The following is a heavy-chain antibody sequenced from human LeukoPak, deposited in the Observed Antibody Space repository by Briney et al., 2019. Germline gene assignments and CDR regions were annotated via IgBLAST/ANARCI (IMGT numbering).Heavy chain of an antibody. CDR1: GDSVSNSLKY. CDR2: TYYTGST. D-gene: IGHD3-9*01. CDR3: ARLTKGRYFDYIFDY. J-gene: IGHJ4*02. V-gene: IGHV4-39*01. Sequence: SETLSLTCTVSGDSVSNSLKYWGWIRQPPGKGLEWIGNTYYTGSTYSNPTLKSRVTMSVDTSKNQFSLKLSSVTAADTADYYCARLTKGRYFDYIFDYWGQGTLLTVSS.